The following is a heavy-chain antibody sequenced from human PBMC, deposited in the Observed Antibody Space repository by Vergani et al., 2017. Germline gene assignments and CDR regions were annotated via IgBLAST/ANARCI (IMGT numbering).Heavy chain of an antibody. D-gene: IGHD3-22*01. CDR2: ISGSGGST. CDR3: TTDLGYYDSSSYYYVNCAEYFQH. V-gene: IGHV3-23*01. CDR1: GFTFSSYA. Sequence: EVQLLESGGGLVQPGGSLRLSCAASGFTFSSYAMSWVRQAPGKGLEWVSAISGSGGSTYYADSVKGRFTISRDNSKNTLYLQMNSLRAEDTAVYYCTTDLGYYDSSSYYYVNCAEYFQHWGQGTLVTVSS. J-gene: IGHJ1*01.